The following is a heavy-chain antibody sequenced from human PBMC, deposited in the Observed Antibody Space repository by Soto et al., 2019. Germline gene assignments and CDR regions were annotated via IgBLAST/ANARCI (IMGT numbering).Heavy chain of an antibody. CDR2: IIPIFGTA. D-gene: IGHD1-7*01. Sequence: SVKVTCKASGGTFSSYAISWVRQAPGQGLEWMGGIIPIFGTANYAQKFQGRVTITADESTSTAYMELSSLRSEETAVYYCAKGLAFRPHPAQTNYYYYGMDVWGQGTTVTVSS. V-gene: IGHV1-69*13. CDR3: AKGLAFRPHPAQTNYYYYGMDV. J-gene: IGHJ6*02. CDR1: GGTFSSYA.